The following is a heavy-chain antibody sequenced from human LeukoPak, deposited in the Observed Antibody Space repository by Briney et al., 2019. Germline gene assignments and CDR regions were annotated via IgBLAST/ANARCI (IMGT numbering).Heavy chain of an antibody. D-gene: IGHD3-22*01. Sequence: PSEALSLTCSVSGASIYNYFWSWIREPAGEGLEWIGRIYTIGSSVYSPSLRSRVTLSLDTSKNQFSLNLYSVTAADTAVYFCARESKTYDGSGYFHDSWGQGTLVTVSS. CDR1: GASIYNYF. CDR3: ARESKTYDGSGYFHDS. CDR2: IYTIGSS. V-gene: IGHV4-4*07. J-gene: IGHJ4*02.